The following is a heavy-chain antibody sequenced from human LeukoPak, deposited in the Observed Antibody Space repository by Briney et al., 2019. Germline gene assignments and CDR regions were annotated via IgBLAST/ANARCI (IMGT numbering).Heavy chain of an antibody. CDR3: ARDLYYDSSDGAGY. Sequence: GASVKVSCKASGYTFTSYGISWVRQAPGQGLEWMGWISAYNGNTNYAQKLQGRVTMTTDTSTSTAYMELRSLGSDDTAVYYCARDLYYDSSDGAGYWGQGTLVTVSS. CDR1: GYTFTSYG. J-gene: IGHJ4*02. CDR2: ISAYNGNT. D-gene: IGHD3-22*01. V-gene: IGHV1-18*01.